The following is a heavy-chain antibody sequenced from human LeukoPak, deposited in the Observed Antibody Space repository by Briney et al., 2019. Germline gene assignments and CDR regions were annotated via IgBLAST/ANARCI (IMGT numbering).Heavy chain of an antibody. V-gene: IGHV3-23*01. CDR2: ISGSGGST. Sequence: GGSLRPSCAASGFTFDDYGMSWVRQAPGKGLEWVSAISGSGGSTYYADSVKGRFTISRDNSKNTLYLQMNSLRAEDTAVYYCARTGSSVGYSYGYWNYWGQGTLVTVSS. D-gene: IGHD5-18*01. CDR1: GFTFDDYG. J-gene: IGHJ4*02. CDR3: ARTGSSVGYSYGYWNY.